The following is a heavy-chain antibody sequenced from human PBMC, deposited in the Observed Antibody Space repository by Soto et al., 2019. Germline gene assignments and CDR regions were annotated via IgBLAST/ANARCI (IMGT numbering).Heavy chain of an antibody. CDR2: IHYFGST. CDR1: GGSLNSSSHY. V-gene: IGHV4-61*01. J-gene: IGHJ4*02. D-gene: IGHD1-26*01. CDR3: ARGGSYVGFDS. Sequence: KPSETLSLTCTVSGGSLNSSSHYWSWIRQPPGKGLEWIGYIHYFGSTKYNPSLESRVVISVDTSKNQFSLKVPSVTAADTAIYFCARGGSYVGFDSWGQGARVTSPQ.